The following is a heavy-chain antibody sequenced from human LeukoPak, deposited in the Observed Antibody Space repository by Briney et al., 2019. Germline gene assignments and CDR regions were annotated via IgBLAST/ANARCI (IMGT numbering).Heavy chain of an antibody. CDR3: ERGGRDNAFDI. J-gene: IGHJ3*02. CDR2: IYYSGST. Sequence: SETLSLTCTASGGSISSSSYYSGWIRQPPGKGLEWIGSIYYSGSTYYNPSLKSRVTISVDTSKNQFSLKLSSVTAADTAVYYCERGGRDNAFDIWGQGTMVSVSS. D-gene: IGHD3-16*01. CDR1: GGSISSSSYY. V-gene: IGHV4-39*07.